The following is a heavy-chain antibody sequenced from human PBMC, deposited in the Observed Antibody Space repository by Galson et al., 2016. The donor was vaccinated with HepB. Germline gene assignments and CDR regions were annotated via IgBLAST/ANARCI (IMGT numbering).Heavy chain of an antibody. CDR2: ISGSRATT. Sequence: SLRLSCAASGFSCTNNAMNWVRQAPRKGLDWVSSISGSRATTYYARSVKGRFTISRDNSKTTLFLQINSLRSDDTAVYFCAKGSDYYDRRSLNYWGQGTPVTVSS. CDR3: AKGSDYYDRRSLNY. J-gene: IGHJ4*02. D-gene: IGHD3-22*01. CDR1: GFSCTNNA. V-gene: IGHV3-23*01.